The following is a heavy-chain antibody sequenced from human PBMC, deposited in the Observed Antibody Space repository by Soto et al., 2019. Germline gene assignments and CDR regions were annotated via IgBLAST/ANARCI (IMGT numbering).Heavy chain of an antibody. CDR2: ISHDGSSQ. CDR3: ARDYYRFNSGYGFSMDV. CDR1: GFTFRGYA. J-gene: IGHJ6*02. D-gene: IGHD5-12*01. Sequence: GGSLRLSCEASGFTFRGYAMHWVRQAPGKGPEWVAVISHDGSSQFYTDSVKGRFSISRDNSRNKLYLQMNSLRAEDTAVYYCARDYYRFNSGYGFSMDVWGQGTTVTVSS. V-gene: IGHV3-30-3*01.